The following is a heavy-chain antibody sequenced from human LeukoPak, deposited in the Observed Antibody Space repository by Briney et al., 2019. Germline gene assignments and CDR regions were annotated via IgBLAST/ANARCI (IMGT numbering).Heavy chain of an antibody. CDR1: GYTFTGYY. Sequence: GASVKVSCKASGYTFTGYYMHWVRQAPGQGLEWMGWINPNSGGTNYAQKFQGRVTMTRDTSISTAYMELSRLRSDDTAVYYGARGELFCGGDCYGFWGQGTLVTVSS. CDR2: INPNSGGT. D-gene: IGHD2-21*01. CDR3: ARGELFCGGDCYGF. V-gene: IGHV1-2*02. J-gene: IGHJ4*02.